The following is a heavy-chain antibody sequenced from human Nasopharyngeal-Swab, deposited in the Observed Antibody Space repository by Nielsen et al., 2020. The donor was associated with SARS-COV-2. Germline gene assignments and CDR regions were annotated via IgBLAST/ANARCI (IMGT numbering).Heavy chain of an antibody. Sequence: GESLKISCAASGVIFSKYWMHWVRQAPGKGLVWVSRVNQDGSRTDYADSVKGRFTISRDNSKNTLYPQMNSLRAEDTAVYWCVRDLRGKYGFEIWGQGTMVTVSS. V-gene: IGHV3-74*01. CDR2: VNQDGSRT. CDR3: VRDLRGKYGFEI. CDR1: GVIFSKYW. J-gene: IGHJ3*02. D-gene: IGHD3-16*01.